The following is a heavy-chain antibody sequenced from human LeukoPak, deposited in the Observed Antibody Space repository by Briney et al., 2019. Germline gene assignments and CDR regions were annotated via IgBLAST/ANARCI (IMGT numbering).Heavy chain of an antibody. CDR1: GFTFDDYA. J-gene: IGHJ4*02. Sequence: PGGSLRLSCAASGFTFDDYAMHWVRQAPGKGLEWVSGISWNSGGVGYADSVKGRFTISRDNAKNSLYLQMNSLRAEDTAVYYCARGGGHDYGDDDYWGQGTLVTVSS. CDR2: ISWNSGGV. CDR3: ARGGGHDYGDDDY. V-gene: IGHV3-9*01. D-gene: IGHD4-17*01.